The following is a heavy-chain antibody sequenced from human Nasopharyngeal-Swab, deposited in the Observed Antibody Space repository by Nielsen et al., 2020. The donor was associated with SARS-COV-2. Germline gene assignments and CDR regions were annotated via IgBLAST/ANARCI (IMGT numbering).Heavy chain of an antibody. D-gene: IGHD6-13*01. CDR2: IRTDVNNT. CDR3: AKVRSWRLDAFDS. J-gene: IGHJ4*02. V-gene: IGHV3-23*03. Sequence: WIRQPPGKGLEWVSVIRTDVNNTYYVDSVKGRFTISRDNSKKTLFLQMNSLRVEDTAVYYCAKVRSWRLDAFDSWGQGTLVTVSS.